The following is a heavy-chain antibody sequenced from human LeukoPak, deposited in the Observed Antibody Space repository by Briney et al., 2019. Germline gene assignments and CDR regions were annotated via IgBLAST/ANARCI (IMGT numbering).Heavy chain of an antibody. CDR3: AKDIDQEYAGDAFDI. V-gene: IGHV3-74*01. J-gene: IGHJ3*02. CDR1: GFTFSNYW. D-gene: IGHD2-2*01. Sequence: GGSLRLSCAASGFTFSNYWMHWVRHAPGKGLVWVSRINGDGSSTNYADSVKGRFTISRDNAKNSLYLQMNSLRAEDTALYYCAKDIDQEYAGDAFDIWGQGTMVTVSS. CDR2: INGDGSST.